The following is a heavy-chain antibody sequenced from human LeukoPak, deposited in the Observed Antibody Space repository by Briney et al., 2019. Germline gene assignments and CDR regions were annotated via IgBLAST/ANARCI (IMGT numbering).Heavy chain of an antibody. CDR1: GYTFTGYY. J-gene: IGHJ4*02. V-gene: IGHV1-2*02. Sequence: GASVKVSCKASGYTFTGYYMHWVRQAPGQGLEWMGWINPNSGGTNYAQKFQGRVTMTRNTSISTAYMELSSLRSEDTALYYCARDRGWSLTYGSGSYGLDYWGQGTLVTVSS. D-gene: IGHD3-10*01. CDR2: INPNSGGT. CDR3: ARDRGWSLTYGSGSYGLDY.